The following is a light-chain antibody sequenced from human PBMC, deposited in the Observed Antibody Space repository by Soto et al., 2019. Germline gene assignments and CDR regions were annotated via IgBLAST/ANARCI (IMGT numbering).Light chain of an antibody. CDR3: QQYNSYST. V-gene: IGKV1-16*01. CDR1: QDISKF. CDR2: DAS. J-gene: IGKJ1*01. Sequence: DIQMTQSPSSLSASIGDRVSFTCQASQDISKFLNWYQHKPGQAPSLLIYDASNLQSGVPSRFSGSGSGALLTLTISSLQPEDFASYYCQQYNSYSTFGQGTKVDIK.